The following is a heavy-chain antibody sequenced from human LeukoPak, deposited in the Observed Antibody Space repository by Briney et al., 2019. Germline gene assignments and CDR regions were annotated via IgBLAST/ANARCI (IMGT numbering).Heavy chain of an antibody. D-gene: IGHD3/OR15-3a*01. J-gene: IGHJ4*02. CDR3: AKFNMDWEPRLPDY. CDR2: ISGSGGGT. Sequence: GGSLRLSCTASGFTFSNYAMSWVRQAPGKGLEWVSAISGSGGGTYFADSVKGWFTISRDNSKNTLYLQMNSLRAEDTAVYYCAKFNMDWEPRLPDYWGQGTLVTVSS. V-gene: IGHV3-23*01. CDR1: GFTFSNYA.